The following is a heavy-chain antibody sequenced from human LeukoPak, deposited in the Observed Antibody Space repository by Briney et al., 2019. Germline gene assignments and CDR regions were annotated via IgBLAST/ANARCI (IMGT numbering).Heavy chain of an antibody. V-gene: IGHV3-23*01. J-gene: IGHJ4*02. CDR1: GITLSNYG. CDR3: AKRGVVIRVILVGFHKEAYYFDS. CDR2: ISGSGGST. Sequence: GGSLRLSCAVSGITLSNYGMSWVRQAPGKGLEWVAGISGSGGSTNYADSVKGRFTISRDSAKNTLYLQMNRLRAGDTAVYFCAKRGVVIRVILVGFHKEAYYFDSCGQGALVTVSS. D-gene: IGHD3-10*01.